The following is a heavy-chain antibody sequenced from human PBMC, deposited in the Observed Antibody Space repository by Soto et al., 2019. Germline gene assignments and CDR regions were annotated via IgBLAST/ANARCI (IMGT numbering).Heavy chain of an antibody. CDR3: ATDLGESSSWPTIDY. Sequence: GASVKVSCKVSGYTLTELSMHWVRQAPGKGLEWMGGFDPEDGETIYAQKFQGRVTMTEDTSTDTAYMELSSLRSEDTAVFYCATDLGESSSWPTIDYWGQGTLVTVSS. D-gene: IGHD6-13*01. V-gene: IGHV1-24*01. CDR2: FDPEDGET. CDR1: GYTLTELS. J-gene: IGHJ4*02.